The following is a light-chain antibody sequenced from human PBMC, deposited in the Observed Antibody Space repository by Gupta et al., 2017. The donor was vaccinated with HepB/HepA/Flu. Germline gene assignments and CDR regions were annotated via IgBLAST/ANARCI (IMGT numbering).Light chain of an antibody. CDR1: SSNIGAGYY. Sequence: QSVLTQPPSVSGAPGPRVTISCTGSSSNIGAGYYVHWYPQLPGTAPKLLIYGNSNRPSGVPDRFSGSKSGTSASLAITGLQAEDEADYYCQSYDSSLSVVVFGGGTKLTVL. V-gene: IGLV1-40*01. CDR3: QSYDSSLSVVV. CDR2: GNS. J-gene: IGLJ2*01.